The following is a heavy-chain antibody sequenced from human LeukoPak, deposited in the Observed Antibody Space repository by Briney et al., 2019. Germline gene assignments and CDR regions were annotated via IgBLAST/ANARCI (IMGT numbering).Heavy chain of an antibody. D-gene: IGHD3-3*01. J-gene: IGHJ4*02. Sequence: GGSLRLFCAASGFTFSSYSMTWVRQAPGKGLEWVSYISSSGSTIYYADSVKGRFTISRDNAKNSLYLQMNSLRAEDTAVYYCARSYDFWTHWGQGTLVTVSS. V-gene: IGHV3-48*04. CDR3: ARSYDFWTH. CDR2: ISSSGSTI. CDR1: GFTFSSYS.